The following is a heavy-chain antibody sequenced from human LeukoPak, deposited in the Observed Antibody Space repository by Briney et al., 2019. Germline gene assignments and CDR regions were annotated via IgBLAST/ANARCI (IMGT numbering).Heavy chain of an antibody. CDR1: GYSISSGYY. Sequence: SETLSLTCTVSGYSISSGYYWGWIRQPPGKGLERIGSIYHSGSTYYNPSLKSRVTISVDTSKNQFSPKLSSVTAADTAVYYCARVAAGSSWPFDYWGQGTLVAVSS. CDR2: IYHSGST. CDR3: ARVAAGSSWPFDY. V-gene: IGHV4-38-2*02. J-gene: IGHJ4*02. D-gene: IGHD6-13*01.